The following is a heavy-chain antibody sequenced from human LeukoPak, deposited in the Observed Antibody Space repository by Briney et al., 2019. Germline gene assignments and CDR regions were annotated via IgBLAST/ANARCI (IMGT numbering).Heavy chain of an antibody. V-gene: IGHV4-39*07. CDR2: IYFNGNI. CDR3: ARFPSIISGSYADY. D-gene: IGHD1-26*01. J-gene: IGHJ4*02. CDR1: GGSIRSNNHY. Sequence: SETLSLTCAVSGGSIRSNNHYWGWIRQPPGKGLEWIGNIYFNGNIAYNPSLQSRVTISVDTSKNQFSLRLNSVTAADTAVYYCARFPSIISGSYADYWGQGTLVTVSS.